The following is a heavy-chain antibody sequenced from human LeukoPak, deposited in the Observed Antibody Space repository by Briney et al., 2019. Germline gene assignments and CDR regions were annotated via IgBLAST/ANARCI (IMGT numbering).Heavy chain of an antibody. Sequence: ASVKVSCKASGYMFTSYDINWVRQATGQGLEWMGWMNPDSGKKGQAQKFQGRSTMTRNTSISTAYMELSSLGPEDTAVYYCAKYKGCDYMDSGKRYYLDHWGQGTPVTVSS. CDR1: GYMFTSYD. CDR3: AKYKGCDYMDSGKRYYLDH. J-gene: IGHJ4*02. D-gene: IGHD5-12*01. V-gene: IGHV1-8*01. CDR2: MNPDSGKK.